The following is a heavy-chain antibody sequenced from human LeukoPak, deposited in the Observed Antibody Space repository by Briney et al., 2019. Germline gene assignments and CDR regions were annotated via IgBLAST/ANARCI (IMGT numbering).Heavy chain of an antibody. J-gene: IGHJ4*02. CDR2: ISGSTGST. Sequence: GGSLRHSSVASGFTFISYTMSWVRQAPGKGLEWVSAISGSTGSTYYADSVKGRFTISRDNSRNTLYLHMNSLRADDTAVYYCAKFRNDILTGYYYPHFPQRGQGTLVTVSS. CDR1: GFTFISYT. V-gene: IGHV3-23*01. CDR3: AKFRNDILTGYYYPHFPQ. D-gene: IGHD3-9*01.